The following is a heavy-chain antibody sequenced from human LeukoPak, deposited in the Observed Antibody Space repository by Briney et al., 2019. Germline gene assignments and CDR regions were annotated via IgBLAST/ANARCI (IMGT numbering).Heavy chain of an antibody. V-gene: IGHV3-33*01. Sequence: GGSLRLSCAESGFTFSSYGMHWVRQAPGKGLEWVAVIWYDGSNKYYADSVKGRFTISRDNSKNTLYLQMNSLRAEDTAVYYCARSYYYDSSGLDVWGQGTTVTVSS. D-gene: IGHD3-22*01. CDR3: ARSYYYDSSGLDV. CDR1: GFTFSSYG. J-gene: IGHJ6*02. CDR2: IWYDGSNK.